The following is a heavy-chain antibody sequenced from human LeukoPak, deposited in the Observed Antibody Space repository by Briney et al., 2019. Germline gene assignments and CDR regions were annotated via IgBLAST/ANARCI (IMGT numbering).Heavy chain of an antibody. CDR1: GGPFSGYY. V-gene: IGHV4-34*01. D-gene: IGHD3-3*01. Sequence: SETLSLTCAVYGGPFSGYYWSWLRQPPGKGLEWIGEINYSGSTNYNPPLKSRVTISVDTSTIQFSLELSSVTAADTAVYYWARGPYYDFWSGYRYNWFDPWGPGTLVTVSS. J-gene: IGHJ5*02. CDR3: ARGPYYDFWSGYRYNWFDP. CDR2: INYSGST.